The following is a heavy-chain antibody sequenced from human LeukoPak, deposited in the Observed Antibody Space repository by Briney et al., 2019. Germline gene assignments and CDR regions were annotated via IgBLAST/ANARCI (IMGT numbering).Heavy chain of an antibody. D-gene: IGHD3-10*01. Sequence: SGTLSLTCAVYGGSFSGYYWSWIRQTPGKGLEWIGEINHSGSTNYNPSLKSRVTISVDTSKNQFSLKLSSVTAADTAVYYCARDPLWFGELYGMDVWGQGTTVTVSS. CDR1: GGSFSGYY. V-gene: IGHV4-34*01. J-gene: IGHJ6*02. CDR2: INHSGST. CDR3: ARDPLWFGELYGMDV.